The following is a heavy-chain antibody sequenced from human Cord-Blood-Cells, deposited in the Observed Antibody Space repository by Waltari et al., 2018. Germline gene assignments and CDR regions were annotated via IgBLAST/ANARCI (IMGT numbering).Heavy chain of an antibody. CDR1: GGSIRSSRYY. V-gene: IGHV4-39*01. J-gene: IGHJ2*01. CDR2: IYYSGST. Sequence: QLQLQESGPGLVKPSETLSLTCTVSGGSIRSSRYYWGWIRQPPGKGLEWIGSIYYSGSTYYNPSLKSRVTISVDTSKNQFSLKLSAVTAADTAVYYCARSDAGVVIYWYFDLWGRGTLVTVSS. CDR3: ARSDAGVVIYWYFDL. D-gene: IGHD3-3*01.